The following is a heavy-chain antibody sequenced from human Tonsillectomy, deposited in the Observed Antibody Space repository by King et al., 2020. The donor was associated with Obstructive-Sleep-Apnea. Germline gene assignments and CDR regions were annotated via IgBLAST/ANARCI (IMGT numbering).Heavy chain of an antibody. Sequence: VQLVESGGGLVQPGGSLRLSCAASGFTFSSTWMHWVRQAPGKGLVWVSRINSDGSTTPYAASVKGRFTLSRDNAKKTLHLQMSSRRAEDTAVYFCASDRDCRSTSCFFGMDVWGQGTTVTVSS. J-gene: IGHJ6*02. CDR1: GFTFSSTW. D-gene: IGHD2-2*01. V-gene: IGHV3-74*01. CDR2: INSDGSTT. CDR3: ASDRDCRSTSCFFGMDV.